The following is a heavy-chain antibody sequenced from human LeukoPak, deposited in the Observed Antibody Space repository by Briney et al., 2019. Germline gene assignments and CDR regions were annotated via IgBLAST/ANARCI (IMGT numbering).Heavy chain of an antibody. V-gene: IGHV3-30*18. Sequence: PGGSLRLSCAASGFTSSSYGMHWVRQAPGKGLEWVAVIPFDATNKYYADSVKGRFTISRDNSKNTLYLQMNSLRAEDTAVYYCAKDSSADDSSGYSYYFDYWGQGTLVTVSS. D-gene: IGHD3-22*01. CDR3: AKDSSADDSSGYSYYFDY. J-gene: IGHJ4*02. CDR1: GFTSSSYG. CDR2: IPFDATNK.